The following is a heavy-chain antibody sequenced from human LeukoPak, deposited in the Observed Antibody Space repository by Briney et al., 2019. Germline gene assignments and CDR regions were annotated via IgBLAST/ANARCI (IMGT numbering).Heavy chain of an antibody. CDR1: EFTFSSYS. CDR3: ARENYHGLDV. CDR2: IKKDGTST. J-gene: IGHJ6*02. V-gene: IGHV3-74*01. Sequence: PGGSLRLSCAASEFTFSSYSMNWVRQAPGKGLVWLSRIKKDGTSTSYADSVQGRFTISRDNAKNTVYVQMSSLRAEDTAVYYCARENYHGLDVWGQGTTVTVSS.